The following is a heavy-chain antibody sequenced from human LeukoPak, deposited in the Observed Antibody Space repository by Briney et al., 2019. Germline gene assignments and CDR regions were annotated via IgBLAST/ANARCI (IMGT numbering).Heavy chain of an antibody. Sequence: PSETLSLTCTISGGSISGSSYYWGWIRQPPGKGLEWIGSIYYSGNTYYNPSLKSRVTISVDTSKNQFSLKLSSVTAADTAVYYCARGGDGSGSHPGYSSSWNPWYFDYWGQGTLVTVSS. J-gene: IGHJ4*02. V-gene: IGHV4-39*07. CDR3: ARGGDGSGSHPGYSSSWNPWYFDY. CDR2: IYYSGNT. D-gene: IGHD6-13*01. CDR1: GGSISGSSYY.